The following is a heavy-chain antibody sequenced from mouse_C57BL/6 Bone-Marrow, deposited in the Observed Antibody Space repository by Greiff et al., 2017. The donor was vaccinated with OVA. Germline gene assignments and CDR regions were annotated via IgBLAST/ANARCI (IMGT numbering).Heavy chain of an antibody. D-gene: IGHD2-4*01. V-gene: IGHV1-62-2*01. CDR3: ARHERDDYESYYFDY. Sequence: QVQLQQSGAELVKPGASVKLSCTASGYTFTEYTIHWVKPRSGQGLEWIAWFYPGSGSIKYKEGFKDNATLTANKSSSTVYMGHIRLTSEDSWVYFYARHERDDYESYYFDYWGQGTTPTVSA. CDR2: FYPGSGSI. J-gene: IGHJ2*01. CDR1: GYTFTEYT.